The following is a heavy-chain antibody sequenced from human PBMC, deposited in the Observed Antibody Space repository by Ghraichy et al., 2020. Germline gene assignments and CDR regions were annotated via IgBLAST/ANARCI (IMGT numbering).Heavy chain of an antibody. CDR3: AKQSTMVEGRFGP. CDR1: GFTFSSYA. J-gene: IGHJ5*02. D-gene: IGHD3-10*01. CDR2: ISGSGDTT. V-gene: IGHV3-23*01. Sequence: GGSLRLSCAASGFTFSSYAMSWVRQAPGKGLEWVSTISGSGDTTYYADSVKGRFTISRDNSKNTLYLQMNSLRAEDTAVFYCAKQSTMVEGRFGPWGQGTRVTVSS.